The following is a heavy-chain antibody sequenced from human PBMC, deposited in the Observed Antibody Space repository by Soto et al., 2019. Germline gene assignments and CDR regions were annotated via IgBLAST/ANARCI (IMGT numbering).Heavy chain of an antibody. CDR3: AKSDHGDSESPFDY. CDR2: SGST. J-gene: IGHJ4*02. D-gene: IGHD4-17*01. V-gene: IGHV4-59*01. Sequence: ETLSLTCPVSGVSISSYFWTWIRQPPGKGLEWIASSGSTNYNPSLESRVTISVDMSKNQFSLKLSSVSAADTAMYYCAKSDHGDSESPFDYWGQGTLVTVYS. CDR1: GVSISSYF.